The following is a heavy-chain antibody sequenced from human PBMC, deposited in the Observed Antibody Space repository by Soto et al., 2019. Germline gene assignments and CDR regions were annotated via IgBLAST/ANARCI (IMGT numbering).Heavy chain of an antibody. V-gene: IGHV3-74*01. CDR3: TTVFEY. CDR1: GFTFTNYW. J-gene: IGHJ4*02. Sequence: VQLVQSGGGSVQPGGSLRLSCAASGFTFTNYWMHWVRQVPGKGLVWVSRIDGVGTGTSYSDSVRGRFTISRDNADNMLYLQMNSLRAEDTAVYYCTTVFEYWSQGILVTVSS. CDR2: IDGVGTGT.